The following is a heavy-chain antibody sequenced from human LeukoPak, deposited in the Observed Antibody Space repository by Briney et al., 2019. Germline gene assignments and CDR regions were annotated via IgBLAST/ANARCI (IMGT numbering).Heavy chain of an antibody. J-gene: IGHJ3*02. CDR1: GGSITNYY. Sequence: PSETLSLTCTVSGGSITNYYWSWIRQPPGKGLEWIGFSYYNGNTNYNPSLKSRVTISVDMSKNQFSLSLRSVTAADTAMYYCAVVTGSYVAFDIWGQGTMVTVSS. CDR3: AVVTGSYVAFDI. V-gene: IGHV4-59*01. D-gene: IGHD1-26*01. CDR2: SYYNGNT.